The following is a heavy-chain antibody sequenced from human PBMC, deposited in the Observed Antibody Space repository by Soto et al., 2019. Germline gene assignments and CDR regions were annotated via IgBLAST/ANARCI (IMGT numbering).Heavy chain of an antibody. Sequence: GGSLRLPCAASGLTFSSYAMSWVRQAPGKGLEWVSAISGSGGSTYYADSVKGRFTISRDNSKNTLYLQMNSLRAEDTAVYYCAKGPRITMIVVVITKYYFDYWGQGTLVTVSS. D-gene: IGHD3-22*01. CDR3: AKGPRITMIVVVITKYYFDY. J-gene: IGHJ4*02. CDR1: GLTFSSYA. CDR2: ISGSGGST. V-gene: IGHV3-23*01.